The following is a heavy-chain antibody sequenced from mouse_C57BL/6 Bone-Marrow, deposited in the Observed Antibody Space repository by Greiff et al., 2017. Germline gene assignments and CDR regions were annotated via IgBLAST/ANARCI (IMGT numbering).Heavy chain of an antibody. CDR1: GYTFTNYW. CDR3: ARHDYDGYYAMDY. CDR2: IYPGGGYT. D-gene: IGHD2-4*01. Sequence: VKLLESGAELVRPGTSVKMSCKASGYTFTNYWIGWAKQRPGHGLEWIGDIYPGGGYTNYNEKFKGKATLTADKSSSTAYMQFSSLTSEDSAIYYCARHDYDGYYAMDYWGQGTSVTVSS. J-gene: IGHJ4*01. V-gene: IGHV1-63*01.